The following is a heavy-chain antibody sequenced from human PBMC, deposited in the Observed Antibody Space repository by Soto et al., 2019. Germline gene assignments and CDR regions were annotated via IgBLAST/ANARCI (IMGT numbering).Heavy chain of an antibody. D-gene: IGHD6-6*01. V-gene: IGHV3-30*18. Sequence: GGSLRLSCAASGFTFSSYGMHWVRQAPGKGLEWVAVISYDGSNKYYADSVKGRFTISRDNSKNTLYLQMNSLRAEDTAVYYCAKEGPYSSSFSFDYWGQGTLVTVSS. CDR2: ISYDGSNK. CDR1: GFTFSSYG. J-gene: IGHJ4*02. CDR3: AKEGPYSSSFSFDY.